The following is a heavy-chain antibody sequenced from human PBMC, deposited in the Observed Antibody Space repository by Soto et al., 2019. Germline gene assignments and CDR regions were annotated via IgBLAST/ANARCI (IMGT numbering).Heavy chain of an antibody. Sequence: EVQLLESGGGLVQPGGSLRLSCATSGFRFDDAHMTWVRLAPGEGLEWVANINYDASEKEYVDSVKGRFTISRDNTERSVFLQMNSLRAEDTAVYYCAWGKGWLRFTSPSYWGHGTLVTVSS. CDR1: GFRFDDAH. D-gene: IGHD5-12*01. CDR2: INYDASEK. CDR3: AWGKGWLRFTSPSY. V-gene: IGHV3-7*03. J-gene: IGHJ4*01.